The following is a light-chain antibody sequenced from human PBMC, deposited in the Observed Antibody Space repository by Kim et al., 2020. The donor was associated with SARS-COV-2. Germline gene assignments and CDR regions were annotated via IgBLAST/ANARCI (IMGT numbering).Light chain of an antibody. CDR3: QQYDVHPET. J-gene: IGKJ1*01. V-gene: IGKV1-5*03. Sequence: GDRVIISCRASQNIHIWLAWFQQKPGKAPRVLMYKASTLESGVPSRFSGSGSGTEFTLTINSLQPDDSATYYCQQYDVHPETFGQGTKVDI. CDR1: QNIHIW. CDR2: KAS.